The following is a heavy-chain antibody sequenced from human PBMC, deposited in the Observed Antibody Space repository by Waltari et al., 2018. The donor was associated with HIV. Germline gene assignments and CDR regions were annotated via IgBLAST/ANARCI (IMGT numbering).Heavy chain of an antibody. CDR3: VKERGPFNGFDI. CDR2: IWSDGYNK. V-gene: IGHV3-33*06. Sequence: QGFLMESVGGVVPPGGPLKLSCPWPALTSSGYGMHWVRQAPGKGLEWVAVIWSDGYNKFYADSVRGRFTFSRDNSKYTLSLQMNSLRAEDTALYYCVKERGPFNGFDIWGQGTMVTVSS. J-gene: IGHJ3*02. D-gene: IGHD3-16*01. CDR1: ALTSSGYG.